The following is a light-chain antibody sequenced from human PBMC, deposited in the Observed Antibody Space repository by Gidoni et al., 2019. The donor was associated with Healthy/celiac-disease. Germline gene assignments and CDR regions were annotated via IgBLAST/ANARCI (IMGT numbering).Light chain of an antibody. CDR2: EVS. Sequence: QSALTQPASVSGSPGQSITISCTGTSSDVGGYNHVPYYQQNPGKAPKLMIYEVSNRHSGVSNRFSGSKSGNTASLTISGHQAEDEADYYCSSYTSSSTSFGTGTKVTVL. V-gene: IGLV2-14*01. CDR1: SSDVGGYNH. CDR3: SSYTSSSTS. J-gene: IGLJ1*01.